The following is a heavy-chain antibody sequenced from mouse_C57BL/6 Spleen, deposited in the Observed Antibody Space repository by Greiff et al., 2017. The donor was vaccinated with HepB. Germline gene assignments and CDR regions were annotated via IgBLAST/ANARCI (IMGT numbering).Heavy chain of an antibody. J-gene: IGHJ3*01. D-gene: IGHD2-2*01. V-gene: IGHV5-4*03. CDR3: ARGAVTTGWFAY. CDR2: ISDGGSYT. CDR1: GFTFSSYA. Sequence: EVMLVESGGGLVKPGGSLKLSCAASGFTFSSYAMSWVRQTPEKRLEWVATISDGGSYTYYPDNVKGRFTISRDNAKNNLYLQMTHLKSEDTAMYYCARGAVTTGWFAYWGQGTLVTVSA.